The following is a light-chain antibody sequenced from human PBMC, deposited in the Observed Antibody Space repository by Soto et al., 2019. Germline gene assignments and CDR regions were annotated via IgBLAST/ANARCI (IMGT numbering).Light chain of an antibody. J-gene: IGKJ5*01. CDR2: GAS. V-gene: IGKV3D-15*01. CDR3: QQHNQWPIT. Sequence: EIVMTQSPATLSVSPGERATLSCRASESVSSKLAWYQQKPGQAPRLLIHGASTRASGIPDRFSGSGSGTEFTLTINSLQSEDSAVYYCQQHNQWPITFGQGTRLEIK. CDR1: ESVSSK.